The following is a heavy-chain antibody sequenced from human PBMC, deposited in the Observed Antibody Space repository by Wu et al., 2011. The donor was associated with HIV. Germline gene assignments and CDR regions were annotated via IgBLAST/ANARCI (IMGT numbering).Heavy chain of an antibody. CDR3: AKDQRGGGTSGFFYHYAMDV. CDR2: FVPSFRAA. CDR1: GGTFSNSA. V-gene: IGHV1-69*05. D-gene: IGHD1-26*01. Sequence: QVQLVQSGPEVKKPGSSVKISCKASGGTFSNSAISWVRQAPGQGLEWAGGFVPSFRAATYTQRFEGRVTITTDASSTTAYMELRGLRSDDTAIYYCAKDQRGGGTSGFFYHYAMDVWGPGTTVIVSS. J-gene: IGHJ6*02.